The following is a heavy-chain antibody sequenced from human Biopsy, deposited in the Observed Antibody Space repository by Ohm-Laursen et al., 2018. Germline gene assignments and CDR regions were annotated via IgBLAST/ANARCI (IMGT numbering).Heavy chain of an antibody. CDR2: MYYSGNT. J-gene: IGHJ6*02. V-gene: IGHV4-59*08. Sequence: SDTLSLTCNVSGGSISNLYWSRIRQPPGKGLEWIGYMYYSGNTNYNPSLKSRVTISVDTSKNQLSLKRRSVTAADTAVYYCALETTYCSGNRCYPDGMDVWGQGTTVTVSS. CDR3: ALETTYCSGNRCYPDGMDV. D-gene: IGHD2-15*01. CDR1: GGSISNLY.